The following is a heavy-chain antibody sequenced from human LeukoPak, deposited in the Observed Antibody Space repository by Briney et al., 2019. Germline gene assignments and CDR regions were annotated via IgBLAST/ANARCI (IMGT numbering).Heavy chain of an antibody. J-gene: IGHJ4*02. Sequence: GGSLRLSCAVSGFSLSGYAMGWVRKAPGKGLEWVSAISDSGGSTYYADSVKGRFTISRDNSRNTLYLQMNTLRAEDTAVYYCAKCRGSSWSDYFDYWGQGTLVTVSS. CDR1: GFSLSGYA. V-gene: IGHV3-23*01. CDR3: AKCRGSSWSDYFDY. D-gene: IGHD6-13*01. CDR2: ISDSGGST.